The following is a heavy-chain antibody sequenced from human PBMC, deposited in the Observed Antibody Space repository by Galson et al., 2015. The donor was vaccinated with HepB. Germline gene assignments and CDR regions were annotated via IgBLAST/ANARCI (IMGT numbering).Heavy chain of an antibody. CDR2: IWYDGSNK. D-gene: IGHD3-3*01. V-gene: IGHV3-33*01. Sequence: SLRLSCAASGFTFSSYGMHWVRQAPGKGLEWVAVIWYDGSNKYYADSVKGRFTISRDNSKNTLYLQMNSLRAEDTAVYYCARGADFWSGYWTVPYYYGMDVWGQGTTVTVSS. CDR3: ARGADFWSGYWTVPYYYGMDV. CDR1: GFTFSSYG. J-gene: IGHJ6*02.